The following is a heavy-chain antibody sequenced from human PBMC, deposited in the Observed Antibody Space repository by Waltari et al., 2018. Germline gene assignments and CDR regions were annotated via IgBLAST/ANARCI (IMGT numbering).Heavy chain of an antibody. J-gene: IGHJ3*01. Sequence: EVQLVESGGGLVQPGRSLRLSCAASGFTFDDYALHWVRQAPGKGRGLVSGISWIMGIIGYAYSVKGRFTISRDNANNSLYLQMNSLRAEDTALYYCAKSRSHVTGRHDAFHFWGQGTMITVSS. D-gene: IGHD7-27*01. CDR3: AKSRSHVTGRHDAFHF. V-gene: IGHV3-9*01. CDR2: ISWIMGII. CDR1: GFTFDDYA.